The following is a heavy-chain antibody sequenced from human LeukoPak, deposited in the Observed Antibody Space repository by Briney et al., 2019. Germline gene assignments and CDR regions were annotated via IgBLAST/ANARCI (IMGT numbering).Heavy chain of an antibody. CDR3: ARQLREFDFDY. Sequence: SETLSLTCTVSGGSISSYYCSWIRQPPGKGLGLMGYIYYSGSTNYNPSLKGRVTISVDTSKNQFSLKLSSVTAADTAVYYYARQLREFDFDYWGQGTLVTVSS. CDR2: IYYSGST. D-gene: IGHD2-21*02. V-gene: IGHV4-59*08. CDR1: GGSISSYY. J-gene: IGHJ4*02.